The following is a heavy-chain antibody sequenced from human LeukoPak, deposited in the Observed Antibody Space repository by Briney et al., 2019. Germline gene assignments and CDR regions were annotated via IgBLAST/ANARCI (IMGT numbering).Heavy chain of an antibody. D-gene: IGHD2-2*01. CDR2: IKQDGSEK. CDR1: GFTFSSYW. V-gene: IGHV3-7*01. J-gene: IGHJ4*02. Sequence: GGSLRLSCAASGFTFSSYWMSWVRQAPGKGLEWVANIKQDGSEKYYVDSVKGRFTISRDNAKNSLYLQMNSLRAEDTAVYYCARDSVSSRGFSLDYWGQGTLVTVSS. CDR3: ARDSVSSRGFSLDY.